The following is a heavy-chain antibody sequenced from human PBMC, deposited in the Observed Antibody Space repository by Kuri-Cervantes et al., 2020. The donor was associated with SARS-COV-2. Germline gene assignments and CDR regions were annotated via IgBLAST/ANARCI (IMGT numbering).Heavy chain of an antibody. Sequence: GESLKISCAASGFTFSGHWIHWVRQAPGKGLVWVSRINPDGSYTNNADSVKGRFTLSRDNAKNMLFLQMNSLRAEDTAVYYCARVLYSGDYGPTYYFDYWGQGTLVTVSS. CDR2: INPDGSYT. D-gene: IGHD4-17*01. J-gene: IGHJ4*02. CDR1: GFTFSGHW. CDR3: ARVLYSGDYGPTYYFDY. V-gene: IGHV3-74*01.